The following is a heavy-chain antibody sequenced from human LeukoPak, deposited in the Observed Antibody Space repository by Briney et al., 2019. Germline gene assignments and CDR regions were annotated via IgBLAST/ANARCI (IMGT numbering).Heavy chain of an antibody. V-gene: IGHV4-59*08. CDR3: ARHPFQYPFDH. CDR1: GGSIISDY. Sequence: PSETLSLTCTVSGGSIISDYWSWIRQSPGKGLEWIGYIYHSGHTMSNPSLKSRVSLSLDTSNNQFSLKLSSVTAADTAVYYCARHPFQYPFDHWGQGTVVSVSS. CDR2: IYHSGHT. D-gene: IGHD2/OR15-2a*01. J-gene: IGHJ5*02.